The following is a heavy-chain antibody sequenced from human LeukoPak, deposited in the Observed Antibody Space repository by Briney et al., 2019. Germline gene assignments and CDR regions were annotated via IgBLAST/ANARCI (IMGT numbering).Heavy chain of an antibody. J-gene: IGHJ4*02. CDR2: IYYSGST. CDR1: GGSISSYY. Sequence: PSETLSLTCTVSGGSISSYYWSWIRQPPGKGLEWIGYIYYSGSTNYNPSLKSRVTISVDTSKNQFSLKLSSVTAADTAVYYCARGSASYDILTGYYPLYYFDYWGQGTLVTDSS. D-gene: IGHD3-9*01. CDR3: ARGSASYDILTGYYPLYYFDY. V-gene: IGHV4-59*01.